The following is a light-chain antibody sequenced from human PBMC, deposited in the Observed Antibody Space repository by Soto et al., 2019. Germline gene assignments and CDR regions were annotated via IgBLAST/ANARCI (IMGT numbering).Light chain of an antibody. CDR1: TSDVGGYKY. V-gene: IGLV2-14*03. Sequence: QSALTQPASVSGSPGQWITISCAGTTSDVGGYKYVSWYQQHPGKAPKLMIYDVTNRPSGVSNRFSGSKSGNTASLTISGLQAEDEANYYCSSYTSSNSVVFGGGTKLTVL. CDR2: DVT. J-gene: IGLJ3*02. CDR3: SSYTSSNSVV.